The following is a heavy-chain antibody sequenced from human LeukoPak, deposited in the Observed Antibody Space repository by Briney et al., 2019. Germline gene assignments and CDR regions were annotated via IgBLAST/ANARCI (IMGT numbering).Heavy chain of an antibody. D-gene: IGHD3-9*01. CDR3: ATEYYDILTAYYGVETEDY. Sequence: GGSLRLSCAASGFTFSSYAMSWVRQAPGKGLEWVSAISGSGGSTYYADSVKGRFTISRDNSKNTLYLQMNSLRAEDTAVYYCATEYYDILTAYYGVETEDYWGQGTLVTVSS. CDR2: ISGSGGST. CDR1: GFTFSSYA. V-gene: IGHV3-23*01. J-gene: IGHJ4*02.